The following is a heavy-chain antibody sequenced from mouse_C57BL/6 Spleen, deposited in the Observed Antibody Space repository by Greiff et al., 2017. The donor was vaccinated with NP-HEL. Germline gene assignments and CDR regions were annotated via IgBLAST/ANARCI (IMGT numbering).Heavy chain of an antibody. CDR1: GYTFTSYW. V-gene: IGHV1-74*01. J-gene: IGHJ3*01. CDR2: IHPSDSDP. Sequence: QVQLQQPGAELVKPGASVKVSCKASGYTFTSYWMHWVKQRPGQGLEWIGRIHPSDSDPNYNQKFKGKATLTVDKSSSTAYMQLSSLTSEDSAVYYCAIEIEITTVVARGFAYWGQGTLVTVSA. D-gene: IGHD1-1*01. CDR3: AIEIEITTVVARGFAY.